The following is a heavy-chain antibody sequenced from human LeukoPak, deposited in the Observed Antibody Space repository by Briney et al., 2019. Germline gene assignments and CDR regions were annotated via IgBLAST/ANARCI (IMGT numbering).Heavy chain of an antibody. CDR3: AKERGSGNYYFALDV. V-gene: IGHV3-47*02. Sequence: GGSLRLSCAASGFAFSSYALHWVRRAPGKGLEWVSAIGTGGDTYYADSVMGRFTISRDNSKTTLYLQMNRLRPEDTAVYYCAKERGSGNYYFALDVWGQGTTVTVSS. D-gene: IGHD3-10*01. CDR2: IGTGGDT. CDR1: GFAFSSYA. J-gene: IGHJ6*02.